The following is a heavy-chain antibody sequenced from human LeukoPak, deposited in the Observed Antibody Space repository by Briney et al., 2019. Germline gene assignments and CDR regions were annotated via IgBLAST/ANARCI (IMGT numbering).Heavy chain of an antibody. J-gene: IGHJ3*01. Sequence: ASVKVSCKASGNTFTSYDINWVRQATGQGLEWMGWMNPNSGNTGYAHKFQGRATMTRNTSITTAYLELNSLRADDTAVYFCTRAFSGGYDSYDAFDLWGQGTMLTVSS. CDR3: TRAFSGGYDSYDAFDL. V-gene: IGHV1-8*01. CDR2: MNPNSGNT. D-gene: IGHD2-8*02. CDR1: GNTFTSYD.